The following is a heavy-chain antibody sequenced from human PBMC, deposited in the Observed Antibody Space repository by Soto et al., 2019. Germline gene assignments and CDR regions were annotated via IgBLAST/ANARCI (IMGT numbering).Heavy chain of an antibody. CDR3: ARLQAAVPHY. CDR1: GDSISGSPYF. D-gene: IGHD6-13*01. Sequence: SETLFLTCTVSGDSISGSPYFWGWIRQPPGKRLEWIGSIFYDGYTLYTPSLRSRVTISVDTSKNQFSLKLASVAAADAATYFCARLQAAVPHYWGQGTLVTVSS. CDR2: IFYDGYT. V-gene: IGHV4-39*01. J-gene: IGHJ4*02.